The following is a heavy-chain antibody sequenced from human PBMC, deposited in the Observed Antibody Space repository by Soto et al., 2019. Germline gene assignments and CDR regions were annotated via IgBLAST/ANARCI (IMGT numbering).Heavy chain of an antibody. V-gene: IGHV3-21*06. CDR2: ISSSSSYI. CDR3: ARESEDLTSNFDY. Sequence: GGSLRLSCAASGFTFSSYSMNWVRQAPGKGLEWVSSISSSSSYIYYGDSMKGRFTISRDNAKNSLYLEMNSLRAEDTAVYYCARESEDLTSNFDYWGQGTLVTVSS. J-gene: IGHJ4*02. CDR1: GFTFSSYS.